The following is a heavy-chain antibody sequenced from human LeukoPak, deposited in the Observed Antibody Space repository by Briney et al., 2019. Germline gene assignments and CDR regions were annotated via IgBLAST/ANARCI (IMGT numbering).Heavy chain of an antibody. CDR3: ATRSRGYSYGYYAY. CDR1: GFTFSSYW. V-gene: IGHV3-7*01. J-gene: IGHJ4*02. Sequence: GGSLRLSCAASGFTFSSYWMSWVRQAPGKGLEWVANIKQDGSEKYYVDSVKGRFTISRDNAKNPLYLQMNSLRAEDTAVYYCATRSRGYSYGYYAYWGQGTLVTVSS. D-gene: IGHD5-18*01. CDR2: IKQDGSEK.